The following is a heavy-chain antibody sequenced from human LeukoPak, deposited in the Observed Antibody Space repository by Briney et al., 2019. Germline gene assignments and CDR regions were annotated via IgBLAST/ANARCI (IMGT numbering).Heavy chain of an antibody. Sequence: GESLKISCKGSGYNYPNYWIAWVRQMSGKGLECMGIIYPGDSDTRYSPSFQGQVTISADKSISTAYLQWSSLKASDTAMYYCARVGYSGTYFGAFDIWGQGTMVTVSS. CDR3: ARVGYSGTYFGAFDI. CDR2: IYPGDSDT. J-gene: IGHJ3*02. CDR1: GYNYPNYW. D-gene: IGHD1-26*01. V-gene: IGHV5-51*01.